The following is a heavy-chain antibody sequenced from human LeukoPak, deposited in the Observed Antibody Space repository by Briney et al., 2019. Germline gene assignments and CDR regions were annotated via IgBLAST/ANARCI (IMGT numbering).Heavy chain of an antibody. Sequence: GGPLRLSCAASGFTFSRNAMHWVRHAPGKGLVWVSRINSDGSSTSCADSVKGRFTISRDNAKNTLYLQMNSLRAEDTAVYYCAMGPYYYDSSGYYYWGQGTLVTVSS. CDR1: GFTFSRNA. CDR2: INSDGSST. V-gene: IGHV3-74*01. D-gene: IGHD3-22*01. CDR3: AMGPYYYDSSGYYY. J-gene: IGHJ4*02.